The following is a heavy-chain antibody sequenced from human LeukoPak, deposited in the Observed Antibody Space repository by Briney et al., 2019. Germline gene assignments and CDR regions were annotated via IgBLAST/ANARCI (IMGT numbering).Heavy chain of an antibody. Sequence: PGGSLRLSCAASGFTFSNYAMSWVRQAPGKGLEWVSTISDSGGSTYYADSVKGRFTISRDKSKNTLYLQMNSLRVEDTAVYYCAKLLSRSNSGWPHGFDYRGQGTLVTVSS. CDR3: AKLLSRSNSGWPHGFDY. J-gene: IGHJ4*02. CDR1: GFTFSNYA. D-gene: IGHD5-12*01. CDR2: ISDSGGST. V-gene: IGHV3-23*01.